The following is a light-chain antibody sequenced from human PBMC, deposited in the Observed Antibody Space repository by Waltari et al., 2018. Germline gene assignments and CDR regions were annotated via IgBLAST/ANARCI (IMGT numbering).Light chain of an antibody. J-gene: IGLJ1*01. Sequence: SALPQPASVSGSPGQSFTISCTGTSSDVGRYDYVSWYQQHPDKAPKLLIYDVTHRPSGISHRFSGSKSGYTASLTISGLQAEDEADYYCLSYTTSDTYVFGSGTRVTVL. CDR3: LSYTTSDTYV. CDR1: SSDVGRYDY. CDR2: DVT. V-gene: IGLV2-14*03.